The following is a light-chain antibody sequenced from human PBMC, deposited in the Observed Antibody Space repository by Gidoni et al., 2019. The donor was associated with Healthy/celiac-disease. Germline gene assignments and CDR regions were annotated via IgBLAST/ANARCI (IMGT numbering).Light chain of an antibody. CDR2: SNN. V-gene: IGLV1-44*01. CDR3: AAWDDSLNGPHVV. J-gene: IGLJ2*01. CDR1: SSNIGSNT. Sequence: ISCSGSSSNIGSNTVNWYQQLPGTAPKLLIYSNNQRPSGVPDRFSGSKSGTSASLAISGLQSEDEADYYCAAWDDSLNGPHVVFGGGTKLTVL.